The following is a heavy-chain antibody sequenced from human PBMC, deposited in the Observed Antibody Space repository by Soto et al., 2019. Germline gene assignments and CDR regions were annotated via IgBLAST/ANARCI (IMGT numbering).Heavy chain of an antibody. CDR1: GYSFTSYW. J-gene: IGHJ6*02. Sequence: GESLKISCKGSGYSFTSYWISWVRQMPGKGLEWMGRIDPSDSYTNYSPSFQGHVTISADKSISTAYLQWSSLKASDTAMYYCARRLRYYYYDSSGRYGMDVWGQGTTVTVSS. D-gene: IGHD3-22*01. V-gene: IGHV5-10-1*01. CDR2: IDPSDSYT. CDR3: ARRLRYYYYDSSGRYGMDV.